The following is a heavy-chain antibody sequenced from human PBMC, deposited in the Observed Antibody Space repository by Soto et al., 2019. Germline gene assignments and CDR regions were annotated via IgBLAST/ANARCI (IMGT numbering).Heavy chain of an antibody. Sequence: SETLSLTCTVSGDSISSYYWNWMRQPPGKGLGWIGYIHYSGSTNYNPSLKSRVTISVDTSKNQFSLKLSSVTAADSAVYYCARWGRLRELDVWGQGTTVT. J-gene: IGHJ6*02. CDR3: ARWGRLRELDV. CDR2: IHYSGST. V-gene: IGHV4-59*08. D-gene: IGHD3-16*01. CDR1: GDSISSYY.